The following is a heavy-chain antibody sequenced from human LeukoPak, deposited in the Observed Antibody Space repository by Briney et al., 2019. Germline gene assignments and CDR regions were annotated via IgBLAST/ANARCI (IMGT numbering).Heavy chain of an antibody. V-gene: IGHV1-69*13. CDR3: ARDGHYYYNSSGYPNWFDP. Sequence: ASVKVSSKASGGTFTSYAIRWARQATGQGLEWRGGIIPIFVTAKYAQTFQGRVTITADESTSTAYMELSSLRSEDTAVYYCARDGHYYYNSSGYPNWFDPWGQGTLVTVSS. D-gene: IGHD3-22*01. CDR1: GGTFTSYA. CDR2: IIPIFVTA. J-gene: IGHJ5*02.